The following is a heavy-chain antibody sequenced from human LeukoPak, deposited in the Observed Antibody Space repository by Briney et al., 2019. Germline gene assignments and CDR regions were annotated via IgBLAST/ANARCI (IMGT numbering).Heavy chain of an antibody. J-gene: IGHJ4*01. Sequence: PGGSLRLSCAASGFTFSSYWMSWVRQAPGKGLEWVGRIKSKSDGGTADYATPVKGRFTISRDDSKNTLYLQMNSLKNEDTAVYFCSTGYSTGWYVFWGQGTLVTVSS. CDR3: STGYSTGWYVF. D-gene: IGHD6-19*01. CDR2: IKSKSDGGTA. V-gene: IGHV3-15*01. CDR1: GFTFSSYW.